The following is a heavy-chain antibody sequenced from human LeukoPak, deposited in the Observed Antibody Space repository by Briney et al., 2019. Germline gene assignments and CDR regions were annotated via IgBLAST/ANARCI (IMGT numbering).Heavy chain of an antibody. Sequence: SETLSLTCTVSSGFISGHYWNWIRQPPGKGLEWIAYMYYTGATHYSPSLESRATVSVDPSQNQFSLSLSSVTAADTAVYFCARGRLSGSSHFDHWGQGTLVTVSS. CDR1: SGFISGHY. V-gene: IGHV4-59*11. D-gene: IGHD6-13*01. CDR3: ARGRLSGSSHFDH. J-gene: IGHJ4*02. CDR2: MYYTGAT.